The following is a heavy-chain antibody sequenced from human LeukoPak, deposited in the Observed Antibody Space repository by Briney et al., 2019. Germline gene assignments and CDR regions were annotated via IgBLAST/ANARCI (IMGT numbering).Heavy chain of an antibody. V-gene: IGHV3-11*04. CDR3: AKTRDSYGYVYFDY. Sequence: GSLRLSCAASGFTFSDYYMSWIRQAPGKGLEWVSYISSSGGTIYYADSVKGRFTISRDNAKNSLYLQMNSLRAEDTAVYYCAKTRDSYGYVYFDYWGQGTLVTVSS. D-gene: IGHD5-18*01. CDR2: ISSSGGTI. J-gene: IGHJ4*02. CDR1: GFTFSDYY.